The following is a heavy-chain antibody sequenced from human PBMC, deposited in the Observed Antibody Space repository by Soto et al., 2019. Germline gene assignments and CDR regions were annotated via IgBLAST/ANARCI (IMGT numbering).Heavy chain of an antibody. D-gene: IGHD3-9*01. Sequence: SETLSLTCTVSGGSMSPYYWSWIRQPPGKGLEWIGYISFSGNSKYSPSLKSRVTISIDTPKNQFSLKVTSVTAADTAVYYCARDFDAPNGFDIWGRGTMVTVSS. CDR3: ARDFDAPNGFDI. V-gene: IGHV4-59*01. CDR2: ISFSGNS. CDR1: GGSMSPYY. J-gene: IGHJ3*02.